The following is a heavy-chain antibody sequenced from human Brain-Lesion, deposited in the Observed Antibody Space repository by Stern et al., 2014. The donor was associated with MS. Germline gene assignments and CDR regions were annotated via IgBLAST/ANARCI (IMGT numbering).Heavy chain of an antibody. D-gene: IGHD3-3*01. CDR3: ARDQRGITIFGVVTDYYYLGMDV. CDR1: GYIFTGYY. V-gene: IGHV1-2*02. CDR2: INPNTGGT. J-gene: IGHJ6*02. Sequence: QVPLVQSGAEVKKPGASVKVSCQTSGYIFTGYYIHWVRQAPGQGLEWMAWINPNTGGTKYAQKFQGRVTMSRDTSISTAYVELSSLTSDDTAVYYCARDQRGITIFGVVTDYYYLGMDVWGQGTTVTVSS.